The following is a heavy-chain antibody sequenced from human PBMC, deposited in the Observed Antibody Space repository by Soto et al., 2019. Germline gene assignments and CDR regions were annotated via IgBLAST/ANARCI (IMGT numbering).Heavy chain of an antibody. D-gene: IGHD6-13*01. CDR1: GGTFSSYA. CDR3: ARELRIAAAANWFDP. J-gene: IGHJ5*02. CDR2: IIPIFGTA. Sequence: SVKVSCKASGGTFSSYAISWVRQAPGQGLEWMGGIIPIFGTANYAQKFRGRVTITADKSTSTAYMELSSLRSEDTAVYYCARELRIAAAANWFDPWGQGTLVTVSS. V-gene: IGHV1-69*06.